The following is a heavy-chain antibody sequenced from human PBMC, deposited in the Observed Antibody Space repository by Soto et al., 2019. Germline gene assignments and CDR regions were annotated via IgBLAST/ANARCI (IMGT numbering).Heavy chain of an antibody. CDR1: GFTSDDYA. J-gene: IGHJ5*01. CDR3: AKDAVARSYDNWIDS. D-gene: IGHD6-19*01. V-gene: IGHV3-9*02. Sequence: GGSLRLSCVASGFTSDDYALSWVQQAPGKGLEWVSGISWTSGNIHYADAVRGRFTISRDNAKNSLHLQMTSLRVEDTALYYCAKDAVARSYDNWIDSWGQGTLVTVSS. CDR2: ISWTSGNI.